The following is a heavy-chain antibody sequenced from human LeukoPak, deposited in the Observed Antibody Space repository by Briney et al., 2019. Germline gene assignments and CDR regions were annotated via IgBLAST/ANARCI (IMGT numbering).Heavy chain of an antibody. D-gene: IGHD3-3*01. Sequence: KPSETLSLTCAVYGGSFSGYYWSWIRQPPGKGLEWIGEINHSSRSTNWNPSLKSRVTISLDTSKKQFSLKLNTVTAADTAVYYCARGGCTIYRSRTPNMDVWGKGTTVTVSS. V-gene: IGHV4-34*01. CDR1: GGSFSGYY. CDR3: ARGGCTIYRSRTPNMDV. J-gene: IGHJ6*03. CDR2: INHSSRST.